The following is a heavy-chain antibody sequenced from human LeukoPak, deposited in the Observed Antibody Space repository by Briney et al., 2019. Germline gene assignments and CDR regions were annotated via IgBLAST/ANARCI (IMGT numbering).Heavy chain of an antibody. Sequence: GGSLRLSCAASGFTVSSSYMSWVRQAPGKGLEWVSVIYSGGSTYYADSVKGRFTISRDNAKNTLYLQMNSLRLEDTAVYYCARENLAAAADYWGQGTVVTVSS. CDR2: IYSGGST. CDR1: GFTVSSSY. D-gene: IGHD6-25*01. V-gene: IGHV3-53*01. J-gene: IGHJ4*02. CDR3: ARENLAAAADY.